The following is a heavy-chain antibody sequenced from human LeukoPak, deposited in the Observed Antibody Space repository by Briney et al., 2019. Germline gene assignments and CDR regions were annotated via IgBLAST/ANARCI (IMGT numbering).Heavy chain of an antibody. D-gene: IGHD1-26*01. CDR1: GLTLSNYW. J-gene: IGHJ4*02. CDR3: AARSSGNPYF. V-gene: IGHV3-7*03. Sequence: GGSLKLSCTASGLTLSNYWMIWVRQAPGKGLQWVAKIKQDGSEKYYVDSVKGRFTISRDNAENSLYLQMNSLRVEDTAVYYCAARSSGNPYFWGQGTLVTVSS. CDR2: IKQDGSEK.